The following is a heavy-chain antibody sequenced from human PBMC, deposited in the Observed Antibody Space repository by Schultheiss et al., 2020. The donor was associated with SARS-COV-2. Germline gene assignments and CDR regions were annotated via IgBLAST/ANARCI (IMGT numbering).Heavy chain of an antibody. CDR2: INPNSGNT. Sequence: ASVKVSCKASGYTFTGYYMHWVRQAPGQGLEWMGWINPNSGNTGYAQKFQGRVTMTRNTSISTAYMELSSLRSEDTAVYYCARGRLWFGTRYYGMDVWGQGTTVTVSS. V-gene: IGHV1-8*02. D-gene: IGHD3-10*01. CDR3: ARGRLWFGTRYYGMDV. J-gene: IGHJ6*02. CDR1: GYTFTGYY.